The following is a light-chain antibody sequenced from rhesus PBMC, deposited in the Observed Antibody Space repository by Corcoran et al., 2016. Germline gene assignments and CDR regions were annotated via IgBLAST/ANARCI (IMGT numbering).Light chain of an antibody. CDR2: YAS. J-gene: IGKJ1*01. CDR3: QQHNSYPWT. CDR1: QGISTY. V-gene: IGKV1S14*01. Sequence: DIQMTQSPSSLSASVGDRVTITCRASQGISTYLNWYQQKPGKAPKPLIYYASNLEIGVPSRFSGSGSGTDFTLTISSLQPEDFATYYCQQHNSYPWTFGQGTKVEIK.